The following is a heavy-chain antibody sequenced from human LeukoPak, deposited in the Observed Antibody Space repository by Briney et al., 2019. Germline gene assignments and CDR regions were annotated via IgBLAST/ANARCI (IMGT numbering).Heavy chain of an antibody. CDR1: GFTFSTYG. Sequence: GGSLRLSCAASGFTFSTYGMTWVRQAPGKGLEWVSAISGSAATTFYADSVKGRFTISRDNSKNTLYLQMNSLRAEDTAVYYCAKEVRGDAFDIWGQGTMGTVSS. D-gene: IGHD3-16*01. CDR2: ISGSAATT. V-gene: IGHV3-23*01. J-gene: IGHJ3*02. CDR3: AKEVRGDAFDI.